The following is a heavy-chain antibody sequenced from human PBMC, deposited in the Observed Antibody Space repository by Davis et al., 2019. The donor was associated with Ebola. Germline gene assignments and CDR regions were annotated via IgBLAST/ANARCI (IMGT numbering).Heavy chain of an antibody. Sequence: GESLKISCAASRFTFSDYEMNWVRQAPGKGLEWVAVISYDTNNKVYADSVKGRFTISRDKSKNTLFLQVNSLRIEDTAVYYCARDPGFLRLVGDYYFDYWGHGTLVTVSS. J-gene: IGHJ4*01. CDR2: ISYDTNNK. CDR3: ARDPGFLRLVGDYYFDY. CDR1: RFTFSDYE. D-gene: IGHD3-10*01. V-gene: IGHV3-30-3*01.